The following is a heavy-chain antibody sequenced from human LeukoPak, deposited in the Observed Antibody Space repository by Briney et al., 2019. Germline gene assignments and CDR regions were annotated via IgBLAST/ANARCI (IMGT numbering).Heavy chain of an antibody. CDR1: GYTFTNSG. D-gene: IGHD3-10*01. Sequence: ASVKVSCKASGYTFTNSGVTWVRQAPGQGLEWMGWISAYSGNTNYAQKFRGRVTMTTDTSTGTAYMELRSLRSDDTAVYYCARALDYYGSGSYYMFGYWGQGTLVTVSS. CDR2: ISAYSGNT. V-gene: IGHV1-18*01. CDR3: ARALDYYGSGSYYMFGY. J-gene: IGHJ4*02.